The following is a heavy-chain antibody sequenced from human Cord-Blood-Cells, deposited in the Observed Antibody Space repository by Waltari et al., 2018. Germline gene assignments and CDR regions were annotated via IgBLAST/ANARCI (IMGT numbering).Heavy chain of an antibody. J-gene: IGHJ4*02. CDR2: INHSGST. V-gene: IGHV4-34*01. CDR3: ARHALGGNCSGGSCYFDY. D-gene: IGHD2-15*01. Sequence: QVQLQQWGAGLLKPSETLSLTCAVYGGSFRGYYWSWIRQPPGQGLEWIGEINHSGSTNYNPSLKSRVTISVDTSKNQFSLKLSSVTAADTAVYYCARHALGGNCSGGSCYFDYWGQGTLVTVSS. CDR1: GGSFRGYY.